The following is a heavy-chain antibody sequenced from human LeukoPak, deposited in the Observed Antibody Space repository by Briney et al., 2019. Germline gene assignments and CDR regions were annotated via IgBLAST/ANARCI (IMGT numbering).Heavy chain of an antibody. CDR2: IYYSGNT. CDR1: GDSITSGSYY. D-gene: IGHD5-24*01. CDR3: ARDRSTMTPPQPDALDI. J-gene: IGHJ3*02. V-gene: IGHV4-39*07. Sequence: SETLSLTCTVSGDSITSGSYYWGWIRQPPGRGLEWIGSIYYSGNTYYNPSLKSRVTISVDTSNNEFSLRLTSVTAADTAVYYCARDRSTMTPPQPDALDIWGQGTMVTVSS.